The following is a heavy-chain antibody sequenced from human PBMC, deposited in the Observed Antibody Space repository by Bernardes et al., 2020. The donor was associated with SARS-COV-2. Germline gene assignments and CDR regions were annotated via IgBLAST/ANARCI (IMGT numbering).Heavy chain of an antibody. CDR1: GFTLSPYS. J-gene: IGHJ3*01. V-gene: IGHV3-21*01. CDR3: VRDGDNSPYYRRFEY. Sequence: GGSLRLSCAASGFTLSPYSMSWVRQAPGKGLEWVSSITSGSSRFFNADSLKGRFTISRDDAKNSLFLHMTSLTVEDTAVYYCVRDGDNSPYYRRFEYWGQGTTVIVSS. CDR2: ITSGSSRF. D-gene: IGHD4-4*01.